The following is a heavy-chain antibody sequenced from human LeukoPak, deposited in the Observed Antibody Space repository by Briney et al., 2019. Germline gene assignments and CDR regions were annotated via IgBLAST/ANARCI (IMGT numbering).Heavy chain of an antibody. J-gene: IGHJ4*02. V-gene: IGHV4-59*07. CDR1: GGSINSHY. CDR3: ASRPADTTWYGVFDY. Sequence: PSDTLSLTCSVSGGSINSHYWSWIRQPPGKRLEWIGYIFNTGNTNYNPSLASRVNMSVDTSRAQFFLRLSPVPAADTAIYYCASRPADTTWYGVFDYWSQGTLVTVSS. CDR2: IFNTGNT. D-gene: IGHD3-10*01.